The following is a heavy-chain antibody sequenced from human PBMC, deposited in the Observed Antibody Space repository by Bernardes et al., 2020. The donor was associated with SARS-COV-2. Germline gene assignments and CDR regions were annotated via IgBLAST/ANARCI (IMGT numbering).Heavy chain of an antibody. CDR1: GGTFSSYA. CDR2: IIPILGIA. Sequence: SVKVSCKASGGTFSSYAISWVRQAPGQGLEWMGRIIPILGIANYAQKFQGRVTITADKSTSTAYMELSSLRSEDTAVYYCARVHSGVVPAAMGYYYYGMDVWGQGTTVTVSS. CDR3: ARVHSGVVPAAMGYYYYGMDV. D-gene: IGHD2-2*01. V-gene: IGHV1-69*04. J-gene: IGHJ6*02.